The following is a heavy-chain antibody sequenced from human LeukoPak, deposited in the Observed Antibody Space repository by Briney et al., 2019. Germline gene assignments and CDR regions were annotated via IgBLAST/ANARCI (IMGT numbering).Heavy chain of an antibody. J-gene: IGHJ5*02. CDR3: ARDYGGNSGWFDP. CDR2: MNPNSGNT. V-gene: IGHV1-8*02. D-gene: IGHD4-23*01. CDR1: GYTFTSYG. Sequence: ASVKVSCKASGYTFTSYGISWVRQATGQGLEWIGWMNPNSGNTGYAQKFQGRVTLTRSTSISTAYMELRSLTSEDTAVYYCARDYGGNSGWFDPWGQGTLVTVSS.